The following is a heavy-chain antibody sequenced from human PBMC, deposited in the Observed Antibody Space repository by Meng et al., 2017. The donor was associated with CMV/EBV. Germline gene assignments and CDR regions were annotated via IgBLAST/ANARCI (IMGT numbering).Heavy chain of an antibody. CDR1: GFTSSSYG. D-gene: IGHD5-12*01. J-gene: IGHJ6*02. V-gene: IGHV3-33*06. CDR2: IWYDGSNK. Sequence: GGSLRPSCAASGFTSSSYGMHWVRQAPGKGLEWVAVIWYDGSNKYYADPVKGRFTISTDNSKNTMYLQMNSLRAEDTAVYYCAKEAGRYSGYDFGSYYYYCGMDVWGQGTTVTVSS. CDR3: AKEAGRYSGYDFGSYYYYCGMDV.